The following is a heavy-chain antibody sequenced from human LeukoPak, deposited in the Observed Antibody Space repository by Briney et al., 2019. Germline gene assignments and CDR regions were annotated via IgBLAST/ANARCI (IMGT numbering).Heavy chain of an antibody. V-gene: IGHV1-3*01. D-gene: IGHD6-13*01. CDR2: INAGNGNT. J-gene: IGHJ4*02. CDR1: GYTFTSYA. CDR3: ARSSSSWINYFDY. Sequence: ASVKVSCKASGYTFTSYAMHWVRQAPGQRLEWMGWINAGNGNTKYSQKFQGRVTITRDTSASTAYMELSGLRSEDTAVYYCARSSSSWINYFDYWGQGTLVTVSS.